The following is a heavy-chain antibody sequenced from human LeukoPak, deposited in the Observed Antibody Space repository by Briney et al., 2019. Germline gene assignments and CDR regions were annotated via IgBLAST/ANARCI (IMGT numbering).Heavy chain of an antibody. D-gene: IGHD2-15*01. CDR2: IHYSGST. V-gene: IGHV4-59*08. CDR1: GGSISNYY. CDR3: ARHVESYCSGGSCYRSFDN. Sequence: SETLSLTCTVSGGSISNYYWSWIRQSPGKGLDWIGYIHYSGSTNYNPSLKRRATISVDTSKNQFSLNLRSVTAADTAVYYCARHVESYCSGGSCYRSFDNWGQGTLVTVSS. J-gene: IGHJ4*02.